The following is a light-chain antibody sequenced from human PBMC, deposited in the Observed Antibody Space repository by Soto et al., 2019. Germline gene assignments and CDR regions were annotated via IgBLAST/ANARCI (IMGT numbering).Light chain of an antibody. J-gene: IGKJ2*01. CDR2: GAS. Sequence: EIVMTQSPATLSVSPGERATLSCRASQSVSSNLAWYQQKPGQAPRLLIYGASTRATGIPARFSGSGSGTGFTLTLSSLQAEDFAVYYCQQYNNWPLHTFGQGTKLEIK. CDR3: QQYNNWPLHT. V-gene: IGKV3-15*01. CDR1: QSVSSN.